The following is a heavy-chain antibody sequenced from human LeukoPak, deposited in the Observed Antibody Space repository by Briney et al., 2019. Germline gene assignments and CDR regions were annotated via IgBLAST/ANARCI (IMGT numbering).Heavy chain of an antibody. D-gene: IGHD3-10*01. Sequence: SETLSLTCSVSGGSISSYYWSWIRQPPGKGLEWIGYLYYSGSTNSNPSLKSRVTMSVDTSKNQFSLKLRSVTAADTAVYYCAKGSGSSPFDPWGQGTLVTVSS. CDR1: GGSISSYY. V-gene: IGHV4-59*01. J-gene: IGHJ5*02. CDR3: AKGSGSSPFDP. CDR2: LYYSGST.